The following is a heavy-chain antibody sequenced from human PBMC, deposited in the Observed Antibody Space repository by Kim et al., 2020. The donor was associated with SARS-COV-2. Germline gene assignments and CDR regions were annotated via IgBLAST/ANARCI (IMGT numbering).Heavy chain of an antibody. CDR2: IDSGGST. J-gene: IGHJ4*02. CDR3: ARGVDIWNFFDY. CDR1: EFTVSSTY. D-gene: IGHD5-12*01. Sequence: GGSLRLSCAASEFTVSSTYMSWVRQAPGKGLEWVSVIDSGGSTYYADSVRGRFTISRDNSTNTVFLQMNSLRAEDTAVYYCARGVDIWNFFDYWGQGALVTVSS. V-gene: IGHV3-53*01.